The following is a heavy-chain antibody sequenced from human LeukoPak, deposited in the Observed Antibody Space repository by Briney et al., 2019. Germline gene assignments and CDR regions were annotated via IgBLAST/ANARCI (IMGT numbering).Heavy chain of an antibody. Sequence: GGSLRLSCAASGFTFSSYAMSWVRQAPGKGLEWVSAISGSGGSTYYADSVKGRFTISRDNSKNTLYLQMDSLRAEDTAVYYCAKDRGYYDRAEYWGQGTLVTVSS. CDR2: ISGSGGST. V-gene: IGHV3-23*01. J-gene: IGHJ4*02. CDR1: GFTFSSYA. CDR3: AKDRGYYDRAEY. D-gene: IGHD3-22*01.